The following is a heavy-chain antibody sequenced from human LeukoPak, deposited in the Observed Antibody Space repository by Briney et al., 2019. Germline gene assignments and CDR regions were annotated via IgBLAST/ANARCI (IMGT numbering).Heavy chain of an antibody. CDR2: INAGNGNT. V-gene: IGHV1-3*01. CDR1: GYTFTSYA. Sequence: ASVKVSCKASGYTFTSYAMHWVRQAPGQRLEWMGWINAGNGNTKYSQKFQGRVTMTTDTSTSTAYMELRSLRSDDTAVYYCARGRRYCSGGSCYTLYYYYGMDVWGQGTTVTVSS. CDR3: ARGRRYCSGGSCYTLYYYYGMDV. D-gene: IGHD2-15*01. J-gene: IGHJ6*02.